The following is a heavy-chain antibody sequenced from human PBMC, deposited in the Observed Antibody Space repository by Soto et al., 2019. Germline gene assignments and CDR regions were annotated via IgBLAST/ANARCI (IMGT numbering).Heavy chain of an antibody. Sequence: ASVKVSCKASGGTFSSYAISWVRQAPGQGLEWMGGIIPIFGTANYAQKFQGRVTITADESTSTAYMELSSLRSEDTAVYYCARSVVVVPAAIYGMDVWGQGTTVTVSS. D-gene: IGHD2-2*02. V-gene: IGHV1-69*13. CDR1: GGTFSSYA. CDR2: IIPIFGTA. J-gene: IGHJ6*02. CDR3: ARSVVVVPAAIYGMDV.